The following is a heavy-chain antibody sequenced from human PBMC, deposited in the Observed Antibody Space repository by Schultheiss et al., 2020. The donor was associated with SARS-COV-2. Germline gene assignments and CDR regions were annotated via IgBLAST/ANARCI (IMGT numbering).Heavy chain of an antibody. D-gene: IGHD3-22*01. CDR3: VRDYYGIDY. CDR2: ISSDGSYK. J-gene: IGHJ4*02. Sequence: GESLKISCAASGFTFSSYGMHWVRQAPGKGLEWLTVISSDGSYKHYADSVKGRFTISRDNSKNTLYLQMNSLRPEDTAVYYCVRDYYGIDYWGQGTLVTVSS. CDR1: GFTFSSYG. V-gene: IGHV3-30*03.